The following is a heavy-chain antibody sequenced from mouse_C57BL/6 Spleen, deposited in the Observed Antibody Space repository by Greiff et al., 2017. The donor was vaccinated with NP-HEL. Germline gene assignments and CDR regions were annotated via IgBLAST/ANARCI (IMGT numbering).Heavy chain of an antibody. CDR3: ARRTTVVATGAMDY. CDR1: GFTFSSYA. CDR2: ISSGGDYI. J-gene: IGHJ4*01. V-gene: IGHV5S21*01. Sequence: EVMLVESGEGLVKPGGSLKLSCAASGFTFSSYAMSWVRQTPEKRLEWVAYISSGGDYIYYADTVKGRFTISRDNAKNTLFLQMTSLRSEDTAMYYCARRTTVVATGAMDYWGQGTSVTVSS. D-gene: IGHD1-1*01.